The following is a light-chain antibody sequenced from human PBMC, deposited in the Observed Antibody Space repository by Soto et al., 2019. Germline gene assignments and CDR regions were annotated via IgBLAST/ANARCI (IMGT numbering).Light chain of an antibody. CDR2: GNR. CDR1: TSNLGAGYD. CDR3: QAYDYSLTASV. V-gene: IGLV1-40*01. J-gene: IGLJ3*02. Sequence: QSVLTQPPSVSGAPGQRVTLSCTGNTSNLGAGYDVHWYQQLPGAAPKLVIFGNRNRPSGVPERFSGSKSGTSASLAITGLQAEDEADYYCQAYDYSLTASVFSGGTKLTVL.